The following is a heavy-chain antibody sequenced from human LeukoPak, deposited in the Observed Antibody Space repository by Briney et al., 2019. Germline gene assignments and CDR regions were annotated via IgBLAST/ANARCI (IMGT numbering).Heavy chain of an antibody. Sequence: ASETLSLSCSVSGGSDSSATYYWAWIRQPPGKGLEWIGYIYFNGGTNNNPSLKSRVTMSIDTSKNQFSLRLISVTAADTALYYCARTTCGRCLDSWGQVTLVTVSS. CDR3: ARTTCGRCLDS. CDR1: GGSDSSATYY. V-gene: IGHV4-61*01. D-gene: IGHD1-1*01. J-gene: IGHJ5*01. CDR2: IYFNGGT.